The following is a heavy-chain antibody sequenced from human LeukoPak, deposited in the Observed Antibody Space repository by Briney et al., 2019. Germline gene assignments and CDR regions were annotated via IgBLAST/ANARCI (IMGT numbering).Heavy chain of an antibody. CDR1: GYTFTSYG. CDR2: ISAYNGNT. J-gene: IGHJ4*02. D-gene: IGHD3-3*01. Sequence: ASVKVSCKASGYTFTSYGISWVRQAPGQGLEWMGWISAYNGNTNYAQKFQGRVTITTDESTSTAYMELSSLRSEDTAVYYCARSENYDFWSGDAFDYWGQGTLVAVSS. V-gene: IGHV1-18*01. CDR3: ARSENYDFWSGDAFDY.